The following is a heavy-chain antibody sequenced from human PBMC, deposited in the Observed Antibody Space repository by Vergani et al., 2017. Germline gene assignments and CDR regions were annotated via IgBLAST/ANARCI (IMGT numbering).Heavy chain of an antibody. CDR1: GGSISSYY. J-gene: IGHJ5*02. D-gene: IGHD1-1*01. CDR3: ARDRTGTSWFDP. Sequence: QVQLQESGPGLVKPSETLSLTCTVSGGSISSYYWSWIRQPPGKGLEWIGYIYYSGSTNYNPSLKSRVTISVDTSKNQFSLKLSSVTAADTAVYYCARDRTGTSWFDPWGQGTLVTVSS. V-gene: IGHV4-59*01. CDR2: IYYSGST.